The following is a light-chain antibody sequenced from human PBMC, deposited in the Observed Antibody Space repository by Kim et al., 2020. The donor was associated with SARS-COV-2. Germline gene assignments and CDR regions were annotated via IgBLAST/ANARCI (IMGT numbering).Light chain of an antibody. CDR3: LQRGNWPLT. CDR2: DAS. V-gene: IGKV3-11*01. CDR1: QSVTSY. J-gene: IGKJ4*01. Sequence: EIVLTQSPATLSLSPGERATLSCRASQSVTSYLAWYQQKPGQAPRLLIYDASNRATGIPARFSGSGSGTDFTLTISSLEPEDFAVYFCLQRGNWPLTFGGGTKVEI.